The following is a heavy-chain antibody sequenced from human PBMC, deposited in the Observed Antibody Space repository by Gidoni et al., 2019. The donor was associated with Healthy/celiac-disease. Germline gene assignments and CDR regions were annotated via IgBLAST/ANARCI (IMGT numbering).Heavy chain of an antibody. CDR3: AVTSIAARWVDY. CDR2: IYPGDSDT. J-gene: IGHJ4*02. D-gene: IGHD6-6*01. Sequence: EVQLVQSGAAVKTPGESLKISCTGSGYSFTSYWIGWVRQMPGKGLGWMGIIYPGDSDTRDSPSFQGQVTISADKSSSTAYLQWSSLKAWDTAMYYCAVTSIAARWVDYWGQGTLVTVSS. V-gene: IGHV5-51*01. CDR1: GYSFTSYW.